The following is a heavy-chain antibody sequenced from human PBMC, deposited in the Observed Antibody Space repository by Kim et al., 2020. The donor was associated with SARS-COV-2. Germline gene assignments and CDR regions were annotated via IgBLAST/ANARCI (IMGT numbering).Heavy chain of an antibody. CDR1: GGSFSGYY. J-gene: IGHJ4*02. CDR2: INHSGST. D-gene: IGHD6-13*01. CDR3: AAGGASSCPGGY. Sequence: SETLSLTCAVYGGSFSGYYWSWIRQPPGKGLEWIGEINHSGSTNYNPSLKSRVTISVDTSKNQFSLKLSSVTAADTAVYYCAAGGASSCPGGYWGQGTLVTVSS. V-gene: IGHV4-34*01.